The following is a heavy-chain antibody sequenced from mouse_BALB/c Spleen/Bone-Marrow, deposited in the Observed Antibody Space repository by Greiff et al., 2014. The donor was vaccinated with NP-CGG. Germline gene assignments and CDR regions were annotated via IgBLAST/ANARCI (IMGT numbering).Heavy chain of an antibody. J-gene: IGHJ4*01. V-gene: IGHV5-4*02. CDR3: ARSGERYGAMDY. CDR1: GFTFSDYY. Sequence: EVQVVESGGGLVKPGGSLKLSCAASGFTFSDYYMYWVRQTPEKRLEWVATISDDGGYTYYPDSVWGRFTISRDNAKNNLYLQMSSLKSEDTAMYYCARSGERYGAMDYWGQGTSVTVFS. CDR2: ISDDGGYT. D-gene: IGHD2-10*02.